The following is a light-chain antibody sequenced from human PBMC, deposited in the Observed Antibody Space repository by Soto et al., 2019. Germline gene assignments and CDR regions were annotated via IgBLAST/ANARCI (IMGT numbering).Light chain of an antibody. V-gene: IGKV1-39*01. Sequence: DIQMTQSPSSLSASVGDRVTTTCRASQSISSYLNWYQQKPGKAPKLLIYAASSLQSGVPSRFSGSGSGTYFTLTISSLQPEDFATYYCQQSYSIHFTFGPGTKVDIK. CDR1: QSISSY. J-gene: IGKJ3*01. CDR3: QQSYSIHFT. CDR2: AAS.